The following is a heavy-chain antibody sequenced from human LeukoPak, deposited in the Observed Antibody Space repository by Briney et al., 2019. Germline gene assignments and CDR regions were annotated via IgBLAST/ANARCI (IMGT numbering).Heavy chain of an antibody. V-gene: IGHV3-33*01. J-gene: IGHJ3*02. CDR2: IGFDVSRK. CDR1: GFSFSSYL. Sequence: QPGTSLRLSCAASGFSFSSYLMHWVRQAPGKGLEWVALIGFDVSRKYYGDSVKGRFTISRDNSKNTLYLQMNSLGDEDTAVYFCARERLENCHDDSCPDAFDIWGQGTMVTVSS. D-gene: IGHD2-15*01. CDR3: ARERLENCHDDSCPDAFDI.